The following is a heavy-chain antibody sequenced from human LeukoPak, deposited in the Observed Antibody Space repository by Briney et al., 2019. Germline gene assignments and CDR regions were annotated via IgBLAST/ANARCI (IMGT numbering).Heavy chain of an antibody. CDR2: IDPSGGST. V-gene: IGHV1-46*01. CDR1: GYTFTSYY. CDR3: ARDRITMVRGANNWFDP. J-gene: IGHJ5*01. D-gene: IGHD3-10*01. Sequence: ASVKVSCKASGYTFTSYYMHWVRQAPGQGREGMGIIDPSGGSTSYAQKFQGRVTMTRDTSTSTVYMELSSLRYEDTAVYYCARDRITMVRGANNWFDPWGQGPLVTVSS.